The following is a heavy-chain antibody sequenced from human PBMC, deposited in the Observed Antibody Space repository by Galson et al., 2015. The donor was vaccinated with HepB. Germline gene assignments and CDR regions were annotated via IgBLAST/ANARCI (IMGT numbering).Heavy chain of an antibody. J-gene: IGHJ4*02. CDR2: ITVDATNT. D-gene: IGHD3/OR15-3a*01. CDR3: ARDGGGGTPLDW. Sequence: SLRLSCAASGFTIGRYWTHWVRQVPGKGPVWISCITVDATNTEFADSVKGRFALSRDNARNTVYLQMNSLTAEDTAVYYCARDGGGGTPLDWWGQGTLVTVSS. V-gene: IGHV3-74*03. CDR1: GFTIGRYW.